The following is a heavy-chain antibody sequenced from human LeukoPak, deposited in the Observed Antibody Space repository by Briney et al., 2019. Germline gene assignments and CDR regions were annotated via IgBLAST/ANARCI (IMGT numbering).Heavy chain of an antibody. J-gene: IGHJ3*02. CDR1: GYSISSCFH. Sequence: SETLSLTCTVPGYSISSCFHWGWIRQPPGKGLGWIGNIYHNGSTFHNPSLKGPVTMSVDTSKNHFSLKLGSVTAADTAVYYCAREVGWLHPEGAFDIWGQGTMVTVSS. D-gene: IGHD5-12*01. CDR3: AREVGWLHPEGAFDI. V-gene: IGHV4-38-2*02. CDR2: IYHNGST.